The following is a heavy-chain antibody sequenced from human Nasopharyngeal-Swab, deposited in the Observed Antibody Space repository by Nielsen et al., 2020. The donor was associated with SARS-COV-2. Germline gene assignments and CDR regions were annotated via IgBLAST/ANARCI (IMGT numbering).Heavy chain of an antibody. D-gene: IGHD2-2*01. CDR3: AREIVVVPAARRTYFDY. V-gene: IGHV4-39*01. Sequence: SETLSLTCTVSGGSISSSSYYWGWIRQPPGKGLEWIGSIYYSGSTYYNPSLKSRVTISVDTSKNQFSLKLSSVTAADTAAYYCAREIVVVPAARRTYFDYWGQGTLVTVSS. J-gene: IGHJ4*02. CDR1: GGSISSSSYY. CDR2: IYYSGST.